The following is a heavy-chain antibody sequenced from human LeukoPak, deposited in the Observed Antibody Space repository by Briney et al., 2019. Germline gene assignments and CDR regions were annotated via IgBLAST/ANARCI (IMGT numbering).Heavy chain of an antibody. J-gene: IGHJ4*02. Sequence: ASVKVSCKASGYTFTGYYMHWVRQAPGQGLEWMGWINPNSGGTNYAQKFQGRVTMTRDTSISTAYMELSRLRSDDTAVYYCARDLGMVRGVNHDYWGQGTLVTVSS. CDR3: ARDLGMVRGVNHDY. CDR1: GYTFTGYY. V-gene: IGHV1-2*02. CDR2: INPNSGGT. D-gene: IGHD3-10*01.